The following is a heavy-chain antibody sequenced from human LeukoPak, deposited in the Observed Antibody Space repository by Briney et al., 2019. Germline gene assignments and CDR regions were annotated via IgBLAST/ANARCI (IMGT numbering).Heavy chain of an antibody. CDR1: GGTFSSYA. V-gene: IGHV1-69*04. J-gene: IGHJ4*02. CDR2: IIPILGIA. Sequence: ASVKVSCKASGGTFSSYAISWVRQAPGQGLEWMGRIIPILGIANYAQKFQGRVTITADKSTSTAYMELSSLRSEDTAVYYCARVLWDPDPYYYDSSGYWKGIDYWGQGTLVTVSS. CDR3: ARVLWDPDPYYYDSSGYWKGIDY. D-gene: IGHD3-22*01.